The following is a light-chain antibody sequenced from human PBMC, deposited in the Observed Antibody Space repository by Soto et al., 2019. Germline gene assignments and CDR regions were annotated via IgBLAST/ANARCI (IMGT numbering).Light chain of an antibody. J-gene: IGKJ4*01. V-gene: IGKV3-20*01. CDR2: VTS. Sequence: EIVLTQSPGTLSLSPGERATLSCRASQSVSNNFLAWYQQKPGQSPRLLIYVTSSRATGVPDRFSGSGSGTDFTLTISRLEPEDFAVYYCQPYGSSLTFVGGTKVEI. CDR1: QSVSNNF. CDR3: QPYGSSLT.